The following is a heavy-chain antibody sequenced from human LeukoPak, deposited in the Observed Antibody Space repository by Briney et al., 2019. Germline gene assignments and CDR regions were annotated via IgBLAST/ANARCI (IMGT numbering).Heavy chain of an antibody. CDR3: ARKLNSYGIFDY. CDR1: GGSISSGDYY. Sequence: TPSETLSLTCTVSGGSISSGDYYWSWIRQPPGKGLEWIGYIYYSGSTYYNPSLKSRVTISVDTSKNQFSLKLSSVTAADTAVYYCARKLNSYGIFDYWGQGTLVTVSS. D-gene: IGHD5-18*01. V-gene: IGHV4-30-4*01. J-gene: IGHJ4*02. CDR2: IYYSGST.